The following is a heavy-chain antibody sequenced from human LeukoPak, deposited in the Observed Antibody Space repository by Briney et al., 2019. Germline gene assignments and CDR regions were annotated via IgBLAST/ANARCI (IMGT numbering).Heavy chain of an antibody. J-gene: IGHJ4*02. Sequence: PSETLSLTCTVSGVSISSSSYYWGWIRQPPGKGLEWIGSIYYSVSTYYSGSTYYNPSLKSRVTISVDTSKNQFSLKLSSVTAADTAVYYCARHYGDTSRIAAAGPYSGFDYWGQGTLVTVSS. CDR3: ARHYGDTSRIAAAGPYSGFDY. D-gene: IGHD6-13*01. CDR2: IYYSVSTYYSGST. CDR1: GVSISSSSYY. V-gene: IGHV4-39*01.